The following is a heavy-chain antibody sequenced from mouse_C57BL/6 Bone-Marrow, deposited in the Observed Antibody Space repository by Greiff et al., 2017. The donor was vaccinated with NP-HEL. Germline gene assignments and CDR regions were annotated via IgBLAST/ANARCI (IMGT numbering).Heavy chain of an antibody. V-gene: IGHV1-54*01. CDR3: ARSPPGAYYGSSQYYFDY. CDR1: GYAFTNYL. D-gene: IGHD1-1*01. CDR2: INPGSGGT. Sequence: QVQLKQSGAELVRPGTSVKVSCKASGYAFTNYLIEWVKQRPGQGLEWIGVINPGSGGTNYNEKFKGKATLTADKSSSTAYMQLSSLTSEDSAVYFCARSPPGAYYGSSQYYFDYWGQGTTLTVSS. J-gene: IGHJ2*01.